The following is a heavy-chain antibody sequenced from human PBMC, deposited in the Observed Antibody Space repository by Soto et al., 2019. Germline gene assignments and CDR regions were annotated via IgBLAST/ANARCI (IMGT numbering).Heavy chain of an antibody. Sequence: VQLVESGGGVVQPGRSLRLSCAASGFTFRTYGMYWVRQAPGKGLEWVAVIWYDASNKYYADSVKGRFTISRDNSENTLSLQMNPLRAEDGAVYFCARGRVDGGELDLWGQGTLVTVSS. CDR3: ARGRVDGGELDL. CDR2: IWYDASNK. V-gene: IGHV3-33*01. J-gene: IGHJ4*02. CDR1: GFTFRTYG. D-gene: IGHD1-26*01.